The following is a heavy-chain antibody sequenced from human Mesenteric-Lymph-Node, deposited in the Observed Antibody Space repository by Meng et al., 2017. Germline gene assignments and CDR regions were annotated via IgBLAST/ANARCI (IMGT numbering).Heavy chain of an antibody. V-gene: IGHV3-11*04. Sequence: VAVVGAGAGLVKPGGALTLPCSVYGFSISDYNSCRIRQTPAEGMQGVSYISNNGSTIYYADSVKGRFTISRDNAKNSLYLQMNSLRAEDTAVYHCGREKEIGVAGTTVGYWGQGSLVTVSS. D-gene: IGHD6-13*01. CDR3: GREKEIGVAGTTVGY. CDR2: ISNNGSTI. J-gene: IGHJ4*02. CDR1: GFSISDYN.